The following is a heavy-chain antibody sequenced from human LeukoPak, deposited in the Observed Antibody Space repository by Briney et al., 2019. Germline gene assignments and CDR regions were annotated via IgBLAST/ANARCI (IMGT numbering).Heavy chain of an antibody. J-gene: IGHJ3*02. CDR3: ARDPTSSWETAFDI. D-gene: IGHD1-26*01. V-gene: IGHV3-30*02. CDR1: GFTFSTYG. Sequence: GGSLRLSCAASGFTFSTYGMHWVRQAPGKGLEWVAFIRYDGSNKYYADSVKGRFTISRDNAKNSLYLQMNSLRAEDTAVYYCARDPTSSWETAFDIWGQGTMVTVSS. CDR2: IRYDGSNK.